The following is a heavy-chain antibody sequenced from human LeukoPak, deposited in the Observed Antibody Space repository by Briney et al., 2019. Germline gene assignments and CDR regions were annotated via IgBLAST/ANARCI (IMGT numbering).Heavy chain of an antibody. J-gene: IGHJ6*03. CDR2: INPNSGGT. CDR1: GYTFTDYY. CDR3: ARSRGIAVAGTRGYYYMDV. D-gene: IGHD6-19*01. Sequence: ASVKISCKVSGYTFTDYYMHWVRQAPGQGLEWMGRINPNSGGTNYAQKFQGRVTMTRDTSISTAYMELSRLRSDDTAVYYCARSRGIAVAGTRGYYYMDVWGKGTTVTVSS. V-gene: IGHV1-2*06.